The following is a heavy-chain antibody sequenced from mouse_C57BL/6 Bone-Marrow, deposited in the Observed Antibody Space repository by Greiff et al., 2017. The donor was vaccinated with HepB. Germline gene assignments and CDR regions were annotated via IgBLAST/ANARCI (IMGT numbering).Heavy chain of an antibody. J-gene: IGHJ2*01. D-gene: IGHD2-1*01. CDR2: IDPETGGT. CDR3: TPIYYGNPYYFDY. Sequence: VQLQQSGAELVRPGASVTLSCKASGYTFTDYEIHWVKQTPVHGLEWIGAIDPETGGTAYNQKFKGKAILTADKSSSTAYMELRSLTSEDSAVYYCTPIYYGNPYYFDYWGQGTTLTVSS. CDR1: GYTFTDYE. V-gene: IGHV1-15*01.